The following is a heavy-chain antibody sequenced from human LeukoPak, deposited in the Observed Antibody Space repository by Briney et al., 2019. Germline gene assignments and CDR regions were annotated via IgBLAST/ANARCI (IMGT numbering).Heavy chain of an antibody. D-gene: IGHD6-19*01. CDR1: GFTFNSYS. CDR3: AREAGGQWLVNFDY. CDR2: ISSSSSYI. J-gene: IGHJ4*02. V-gene: IGHV3-21*01. Sequence: GGSLRLSCAASGFTFNSYSMNWVRQASGRGLEWVSSISSSSSYIYYADSVKGRFTTSRDNAKNSLYLQMNSLRAEDTAVYCCAREAGGQWLVNFDYWGQGTLVTVSS.